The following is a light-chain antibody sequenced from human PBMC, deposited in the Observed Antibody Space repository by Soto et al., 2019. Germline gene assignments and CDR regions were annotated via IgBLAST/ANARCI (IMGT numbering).Light chain of an antibody. CDR3: QSYDSSLSGYV. Sequence: QAVVTQPPSVSGAPGQRVTISCTGSRSNIGAGYDVHWYQQVPGTAPKLLIYENNNRPSGVPDRFSGSKSGTSASLAITGLQVGDESDYYCQSYDSSLSGYVFGTGTKLTVL. CDR1: RSNIGAGYD. J-gene: IGLJ1*01. V-gene: IGLV1-40*01. CDR2: ENN.